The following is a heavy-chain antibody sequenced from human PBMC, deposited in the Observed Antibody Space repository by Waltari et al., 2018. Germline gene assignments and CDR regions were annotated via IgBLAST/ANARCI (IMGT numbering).Heavy chain of an antibody. CDR1: GFTFSSYA. V-gene: IGHV3-23*03. Sequence: EVQLLESGGGWVQPGGSLRLSCAASGFTFSSYAMSWVRQAPGKGLEWVSVIYSGGSSTYYADSVKGRFTISRDNSKNTLYLQMNSLRAEDTAVYYCAKAPATVTPYYYYMDVWGKGTTVTVSS. D-gene: IGHD4-4*01. J-gene: IGHJ6*03. CDR3: AKAPATVTPYYYYMDV. CDR2: IYSGGSST.